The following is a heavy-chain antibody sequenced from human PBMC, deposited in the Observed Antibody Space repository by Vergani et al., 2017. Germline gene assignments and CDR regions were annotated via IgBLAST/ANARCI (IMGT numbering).Heavy chain of an antibody. CDR1: GGSLSGYF. J-gene: IGHJ4*02. CDR2: ITAIGSA. CDR3: ASRRPRLNLGSKYNAWTFDS. D-gene: IGHD1-14*01. V-gene: IGHV4-34*02. Sequence: QVHLQQRGAGVLKPSETLSLTCGVIGGSLSGYFWSWIRQSPGRGLEWIGEITAIGSAKYSPSATSRVTISVDTSRGEFTLTVTSVTAADKGLYFCASRRPRLNLGSKYNAWTFDSWGQGTLVTVSS.